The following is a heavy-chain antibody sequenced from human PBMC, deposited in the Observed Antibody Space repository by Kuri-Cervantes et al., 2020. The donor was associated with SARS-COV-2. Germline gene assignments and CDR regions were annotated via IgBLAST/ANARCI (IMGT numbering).Heavy chain of an antibody. CDR3: ASPPMEQLVEGGLEYFQH. CDR1: GGSISSGDYY. Sequence: ESLKISCTVSGGSISSGDYYWSWIRQPPGKGLEWIGEINHSGSTNYNPSLKSRVTISVDTSKNQFSLKLSSVTAADTAVYYCASPPMEQLVEGGLEYFQHWGQGTLVTVSS. V-gene: IGHV4-39*07. J-gene: IGHJ1*01. D-gene: IGHD6-13*01. CDR2: INHSGST.